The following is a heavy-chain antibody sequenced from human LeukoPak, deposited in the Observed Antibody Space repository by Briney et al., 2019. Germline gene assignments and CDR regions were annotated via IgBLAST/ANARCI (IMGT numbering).Heavy chain of an antibody. CDR1: GGSISSYY. Sequence: PSETLSLTCTVSGGSISSYYWSWIRQPPGKGLEWIGYIYYSGSTNYNPSLKSRVTISVDTSKNQFSLKLSSATAADTAVYYCARDRGDGYNSYDAFDIWGQGTMVTVSS. CDR3: ARDRGDGYNSYDAFDI. J-gene: IGHJ3*02. D-gene: IGHD5-24*01. CDR2: IYYSGST. V-gene: IGHV4-59*01.